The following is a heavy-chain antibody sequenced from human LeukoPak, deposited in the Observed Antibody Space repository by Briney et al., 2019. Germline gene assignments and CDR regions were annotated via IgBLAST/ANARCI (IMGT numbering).Heavy chain of an antibody. V-gene: IGHV1-18*01. Sequence: ASVKVSCKASGYTFTSYGISWVRQAPGQGLEWMGWISAYNGNTNYAQKLQGRVTMTTDTSTSTAYMGLRGLRSDDTAVYYCAREASTMIVAPTDAFDIWGQGTMVTVSS. CDR2: ISAYNGNT. CDR1: GYTFTSYG. J-gene: IGHJ3*02. D-gene: IGHD3-22*01. CDR3: AREASTMIVAPTDAFDI.